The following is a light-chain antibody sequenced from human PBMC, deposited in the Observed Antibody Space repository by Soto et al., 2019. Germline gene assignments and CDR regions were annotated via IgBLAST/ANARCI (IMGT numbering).Light chain of an antibody. J-gene: IGKJ4*01. V-gene: IGKV1-12*01. CDR2: AAS. Sequence: DLPMTQSPSSVSASVGDRVTITCRASQDVSSWLAWYQQKPGKAPNLLIYAASSLQTGVPSRFSGSGSGTDFTLTISSLQPEDFATYYCQQANSFPLTFGGGTKVEIK. CDR1: QDVSSW. CDR3: QQANSFPLT.